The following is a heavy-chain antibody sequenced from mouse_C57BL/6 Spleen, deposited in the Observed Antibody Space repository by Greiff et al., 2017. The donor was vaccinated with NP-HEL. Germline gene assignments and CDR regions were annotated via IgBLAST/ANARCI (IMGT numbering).Heavy chain of an antibody. J-gene: IGHJ4*01. D-gene: IGHD2-3*01. CDR1: GYTFTSYW. CDR3: ARDGIRRRRALDY. V-gene: IGHV1-53*01. CDR2: INPCNGGT. Sequence: VQLQQPGAELVKPGASVKLSCKASGYTFTSYWMHWVKQRPGQGLEWIGDINPCNGGTNYNEKFKGKATLTVDKSSSTAYMQLSSLTSEDSAVYYCARDGIRRRRALDYWGQGTSVTVSS.